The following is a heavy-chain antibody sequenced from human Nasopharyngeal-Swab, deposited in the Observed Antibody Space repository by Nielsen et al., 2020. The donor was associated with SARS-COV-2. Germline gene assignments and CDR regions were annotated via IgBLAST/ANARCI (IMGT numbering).Heavy chain of an antibody. CDR1: GYTFMNYV. D-gene: IGHD3-3*01. CDR3: ARDFGRGAMINWLDP. Sequence: ASVKVSCKPSGYTFMNYVIVWVRQAPGQGLQWLGWISVYNGHTNYAQHLQGRVTLTTDTSTNTAYMELRNLRFDDTATYYCARDFGRGAMINWLDPWGQGTLVTVSS. CDR2: ISVYNGHT. J-gene: IGHJ5*02. V-gene: IGHV1-18*01.